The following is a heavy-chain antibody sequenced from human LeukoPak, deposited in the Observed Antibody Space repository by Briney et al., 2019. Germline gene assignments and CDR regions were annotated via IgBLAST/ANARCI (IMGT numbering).Heavy chain of an antibody. Sequence: PGGSLRLSCAASGFTFSSYSMNWVRQAPGKGLEWVSSISSSSSYIYYADSVKGRFTISRDNAKNSLYLQMNSLRAEDTAVYYCARVPTVTIDFFEPWGQGTLVTVSS. CDR2: ISSSSSYI. D-gene: IGHD4-11*01. CDR1: GFTFSSYS. J-gene: IGHJ5*02. V-gene: IGHV3-21*01. CDR3: ARVPTVTIDFFEP.